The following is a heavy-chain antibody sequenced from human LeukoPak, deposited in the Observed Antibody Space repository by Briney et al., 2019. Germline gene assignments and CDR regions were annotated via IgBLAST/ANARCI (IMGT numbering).Heavy chain of an antibody. CDR1: GFTFSSYA. CDR2: ISYDGGDK. D-gene: IGHD3-10*01. V-gene: IGHV3-30*04. CDR3: ARVRVRAVIITYYYYGMDV. J-gene: IGHJ6*02. Sequence: GGSLRLSCAASGFTFSSYAMHWVRQAPGKGLQWVAVISYDGGDKYYADSVKGRFTISRDSSKNTLYLQMNSLRPDDTAVYYCARVRVRAVIITYYYYGMDVWGQGTTVTVSS.